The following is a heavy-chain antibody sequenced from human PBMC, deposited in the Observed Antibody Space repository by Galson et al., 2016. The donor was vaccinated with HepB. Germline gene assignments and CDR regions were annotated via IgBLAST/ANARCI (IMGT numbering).Heavy chain of an antibody. CDR2: IFYSGSA. CDR3: AREPSSTIFAVVHYYYYMDV. V-gene: IGHV4-31*03. D-gene: IGHD3-3*01. Sequence: LSLTCTVSGGSIRSGGYYWSWIRQHPGKGLEWIGYIFYSGSAYYNLSLKSRVTISVDTSKNQFSLKLDSVTAADTAVYYCAREPSSTIFAVVHYYYYMDVWGRGTTVTVSS. J-gene: IGHJ6*03. CDR1: GGSIRSGGYY.